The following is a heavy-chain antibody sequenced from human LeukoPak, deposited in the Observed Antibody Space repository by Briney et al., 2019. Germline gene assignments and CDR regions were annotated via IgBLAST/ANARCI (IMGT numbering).Heavy chain of an antibody. CDR1: GGTFSSYA. Sequence: SVKVSCKASGGTFSSYAISWVRQAPGQGLEWMGGIIPIFDTANYAQKFQGRVTITADESTSTAYMELSSLRSEDTAVYYCARDADSITMIVVVFPGMDVWGQGTTVTVSS. D-gene: IGHD3-22*01. J-gene: IGHJ6*02. CDR3: ARDADSITMIVVVFPGMDV. CDR2: IIPIFDTA. V-gene: IGHV1-69*13.